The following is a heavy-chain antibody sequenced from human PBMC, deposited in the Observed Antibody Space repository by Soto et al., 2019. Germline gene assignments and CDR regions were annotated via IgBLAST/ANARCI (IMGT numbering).Heavy chain of an antibody. CDR1: GFIFTGYN. V-gene: IGHV3-21*01. D-gene: IGHD6-13*01. CDR2: ISSGSSYI. J-gene: IGHJ4*02. CDR3: ARRRAAAGTLTFDY. Sequence: LRLSCAASGFIFTGYNMNWVRQAPGKGLEWVSSISSGSSYIYYADSVKGRFTISRDNAKNSLYLQMNTLRAEDTALYYCARRRAAAGTLTFDYWGQGTRVTVSS.